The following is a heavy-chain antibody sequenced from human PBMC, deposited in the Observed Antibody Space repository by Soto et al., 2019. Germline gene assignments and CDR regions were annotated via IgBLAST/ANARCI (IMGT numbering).Heavy chain of an antibody. Sequence: ASVKVSCKASGYTFTSYGISWVRQAPGQGLEWMGWISAYNGNTNYAQKLQGRVTMTTDTSTSTAYMELRSLRSDDTAVYYCARVTGEYYYDSSGYYYWGQGTRGTAPQ. V-gene: IGHV1-18*01. D-gene: IGHD3-22*01. CDR3: ARVTGEYYYDSSGYYY. J-gene: IGHJ4*02. CDR1: GYTFTSYG. CDR2: ISAYNGNT.